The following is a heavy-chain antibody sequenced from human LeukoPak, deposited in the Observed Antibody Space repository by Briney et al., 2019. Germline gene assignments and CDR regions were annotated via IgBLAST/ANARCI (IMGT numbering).Heavy chain of an antibody. D-gene: IGHD2-2*01. V-gene: IGHV3-64D*09. CDR3: VKGSCSSASCQFDY. Sequence: PGGSLRLSCSASGFTFSTYTMHWVRQAPEKGLEYVSAISSNGDSTYYADSVKGRFTISRDNSKNTLYLQMSSLRAEDTAVYYCVKGSCSSASCQFDYWGQGTRVTVSS. CDR2: ISSNGDST. J-gene: IGHJ4*02. CDR1: GFTFSTYT.